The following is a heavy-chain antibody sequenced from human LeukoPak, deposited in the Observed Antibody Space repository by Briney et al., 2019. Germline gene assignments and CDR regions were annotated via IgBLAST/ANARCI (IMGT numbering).Heavy chain of an antibody. J-gene: IGHJ4*02. V-gene: IGHV1-18*01. CDR3: ARRSDDYESSAYYH. Sequence: ASVKVSCKASGYTFTSYGISWVRQAPGQGLEWMGWISGYNGNAHYAQKVQGRVTMTTDTSTSTAYMELRSLRSDDTAVYYCARRSDDYESSAYYHWGQGTLVSVSS. D-gene: IGHD3-22*01. CDR2: ISGYNGNA. CDR1: GYTFTSYG.